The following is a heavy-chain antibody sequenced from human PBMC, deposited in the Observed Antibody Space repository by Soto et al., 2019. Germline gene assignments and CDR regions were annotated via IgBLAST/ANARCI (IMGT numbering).Heavy chain of an antibody. V-gene: IGHV3-53*01. CDR1: GFTVSTNY. CDR3: ASGQQVILRYYYGLDV. D-gene: IGHD6-13*01. CDR2: IYYDDGST. Sequence: GVFLRLSCAVSGFTVSTNYMSWVRQAPGKGLEWVSVIYYDDGSTYYADSVKGRFSISRDSSRNTLYLQMNSLRAEDTAVYYCASGQQVILRYYYGLDVWGQGTTVTVSS. J-gene: IGHJ6*02.